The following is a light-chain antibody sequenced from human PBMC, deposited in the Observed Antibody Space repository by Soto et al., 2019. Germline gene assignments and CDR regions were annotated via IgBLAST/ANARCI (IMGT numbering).Light chain of an antibody. CDR2: GAS. J-gene: IGKJ1*01. Sequence: EIVLTQSPGTLSLSPGERATLSCRASQSISSSYLAWYQHKPGQAPRLLIYGASNRATGIPDRFSGGGSGTDFTLTISRLEPEDFAVYYCQQYGSSPTWTFGQGTKVEIK. V-gene: IGKV3-20*01. CDR3: QQYGSSPTWT. CDR1: QSISSSY.